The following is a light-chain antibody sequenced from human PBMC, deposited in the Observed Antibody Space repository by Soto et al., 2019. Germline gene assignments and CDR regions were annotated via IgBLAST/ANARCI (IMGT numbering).Light chain of an antibody. J-gene: IGKJ1*01. CDR3: QQSYNSPRT. V-gene: IGKV1-39*01. CDR2: GAS. Sequence: DIQMTQSPSSLSASVGDRVTITCRAGQSIGSSLNWYQHKPGKAPELLIYGASSLQGGIPSRFSGSGFGTDFTLIISSLQPEDFATYYCQQSYNSPRTFDQGTKVEVK. CDR1: QSIGSS.